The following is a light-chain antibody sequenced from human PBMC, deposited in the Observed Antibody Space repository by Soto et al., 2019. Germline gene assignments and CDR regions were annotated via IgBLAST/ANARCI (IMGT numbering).Light chain of an antibody. CDR3: SSYSSSSAYL. CDR2: EVS. Sequence: QSALTQPASVSGSPGQSITISCTGTSSDVGGYDYVSWYQLHPGKAPKLMVFEVSNRPSGVSYRFSGSKSGNTASLTISGLQDEDEADYCCSSYSSSSAYLFGTGTKLTVL. J-gene: IGLJ1*01. V-gene: IGLV2-14*01. CDR1: SSDVGGYDY.